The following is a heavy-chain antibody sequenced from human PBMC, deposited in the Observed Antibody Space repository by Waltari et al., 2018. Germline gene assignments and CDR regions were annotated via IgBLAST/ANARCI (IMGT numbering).Heavy chain of an antibody. CDR3: ARVGIRYSYGDGPFDY. D-gene: IGHD5-18*01. CDR2: NNHSGST. CDR1: GGSFSGYY. J-gene: IGHJ4*02. Sequence: QVQLQQWGAGLLKPSETLYLTCAVYGGSFSGYYWSWIRQHPGKGLVWIGENNHSGSTNSNPSLKSRVTIAVDTSKNQFSLKLSSVTAADTAVYYCARVGIRYSYGDGPFDYWGQGTLVTVSS. V-gene: IGHV4-34*01.